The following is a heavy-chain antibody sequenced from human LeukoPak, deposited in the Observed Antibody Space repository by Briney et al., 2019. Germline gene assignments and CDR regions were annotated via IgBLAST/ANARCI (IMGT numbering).Heavy chain of an antibody. J-gene: IGHJ5*02. CDR2: IRYDGSNK. D-gene: IGHD2-2*01. V-gene: IGHV3-30*02. Sequence: GGSLRLSCAASGFTFSSYGMHWVRQAPGKGLEWVAFIRYDGSNKYYADSVKGRFTISRDNSKNTLYLQMNSLRAEDTAVYYCARGFLLGYCSSTSCLEWFDPWGQGTLVTVSS. CDR1: GFTFSSYG. CDR3: ARGFLLGYCSSTSCLEWFDP.